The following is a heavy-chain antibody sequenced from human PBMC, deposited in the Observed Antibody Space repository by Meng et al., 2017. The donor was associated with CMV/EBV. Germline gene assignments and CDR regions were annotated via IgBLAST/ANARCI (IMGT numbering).Heavy chain of an antibody. D-gene: IGHD3-22*01. V-gene: IGHV3-30*02. CDR1: GFTFSSYG. CDR2: IRYDGSNK. J-gene: IGHJ6*02. CDR3: AKRSNGYWDYYYYYGMDV. Sequence: LSLTCAASGFTFSSYGMHWVRQAPGKGLEWVAFIRYDGSNKYYADSVKDRFTISRDNSKNTLYLQMNSLRAEDTAVYYCAKRSNGYWDYYYYYGMDVWGQGTTVTVSS.